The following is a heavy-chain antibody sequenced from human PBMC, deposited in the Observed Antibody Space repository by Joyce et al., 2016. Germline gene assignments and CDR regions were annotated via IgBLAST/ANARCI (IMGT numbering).Heavy chain of an antibody. V-gene: IGHV3-15*01. CDR3: TTDGYTSDWYAF. D-gene: IGHD6-19*01. J-gene: IGHJ4*02. CDR1: GIPFNNAW. Sequence: EVQLVESGGGLVKPGRSLRLSCAASGIPFNNAWMGWVRQVPGKGLGWVGRIKTKTDGGTTDYAAPVKGRFTISRDDSKTTLILQMSSLKTEDTAVYYCTTDGYTSDWYAFWGQGTLVTVSS. CDR2: IKTKTDGGTT.